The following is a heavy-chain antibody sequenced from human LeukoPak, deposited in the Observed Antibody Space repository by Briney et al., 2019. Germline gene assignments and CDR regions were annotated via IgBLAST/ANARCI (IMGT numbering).Heavy chain of an antibody. V-gene: IGHV4-34*01. CDR3: AAGYSSGWKAYYYYYGMVV. CDR1: GGSFSGYY. Sequence: SETLSLTCAVYGGSFSGYYWGWIRQPPGKGLEWIGEINHSGSTNYNPSLKSRVTISVDTSKNQFSLKLSSVTAADTAVYYCAAGYSSGWKAYYYYYGMVVWGQGTTVTVSS. J-gene: IGHJ6*02. CDR2: INHSGST. D-gene: IGHD6-19*01.